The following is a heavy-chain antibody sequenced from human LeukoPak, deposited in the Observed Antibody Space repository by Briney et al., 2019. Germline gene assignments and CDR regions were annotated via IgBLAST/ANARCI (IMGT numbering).Heavy chain of an antibody. J-gene: IGHJ4*02. CDR3: ARDLVTMVRASGLGY. V-gene: IGHV4-59*01. CDR2: ILYCGST. D-gene: IGHD3-10*01. CDR1: VDSISSSY. Sequence: SETLSLTCIVSVDSISSSYWSWIRGTPEGGLEWVGYILYCGSTQHNTSLKSPVTISVDTSKNQFSLKQSSVTAADTAVYYCARDLVTMVRASGLGYWGQGTLVTVSS.